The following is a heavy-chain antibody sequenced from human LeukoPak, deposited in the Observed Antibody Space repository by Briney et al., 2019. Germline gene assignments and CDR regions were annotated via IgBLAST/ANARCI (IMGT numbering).Heavy chain of an antibody. D-gene: IGHD3-3*01. V-gene: IGHV1-2*02. CDR2: INPNSGGT. J-gene: IGHJ4*02. CDR1: GYTFTGYY. CDR3: ARGKVPVGLRFLEWLLFYDY. Sequence: GASVKVSCKASGYTFTGYYMHWVRQAPGQGLEWMGWINPNSGGTNYAQKFQGRVTMTRDTSISTAYMELSRLRSDDTAVYYCARGKVPVGLRFLEWLLFYDYWGQGTLVTVSS.